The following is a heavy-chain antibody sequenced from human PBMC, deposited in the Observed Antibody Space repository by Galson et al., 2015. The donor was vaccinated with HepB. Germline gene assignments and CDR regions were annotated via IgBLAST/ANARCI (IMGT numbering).Heavy chain of an antibody. CDR3: ARTGIAYYGGDCYSTFDY. D-gene: IGHD2-21*02. CDR1: GGTFSSYA. CDR2: IIPIFGTA. V-gene: IGHV1-69*13. Sequence: SVKVSCKASGGTFSSYAISWVRQAPGQGLEWMGGIIPIFGTANYAQKFQGRVTITADESTSTAYMELSSLRSEDTAVYYCARTGIAYYGGDCYSTFDYWGQGTLVTVSS. J-gene: IGHJ4*02.